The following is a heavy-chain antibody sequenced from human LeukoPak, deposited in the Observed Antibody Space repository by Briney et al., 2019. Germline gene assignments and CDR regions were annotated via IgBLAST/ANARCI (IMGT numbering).Heavy chain of an antibody. CDR3: AREHSSGWYAIDY. CDR2: ISSSSSYT. J-gene: IGHJ4*02. CDR1: GFTFSDYY. D-gene: IGHD6-19*01. Sequence: TGGSLRLSCAASGFTFSDYYMSWIRQAPGKGLEWVSYISSSSSYTNHADSVKGRFTISRDNAKNSLYLQMNSLRAEDTAVYYCAREHSSGWYAIDYWGQGTLVTVSS. V-gene: IGHV3-11*05.